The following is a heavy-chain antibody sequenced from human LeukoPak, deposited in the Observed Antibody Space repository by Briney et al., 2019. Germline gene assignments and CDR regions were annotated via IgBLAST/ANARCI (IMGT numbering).Heavy chain of an antibody. V-gene: IGHV4-31*03. CDR2: IYYSGST. D-gene: IGHD3-3*01. CDR3: ACSYYDFWSGTH. J-gene: IGHJ4*02. CDR1: GGSISSGGYY. Sequence: PSQTLSLTCTVSGGSISSGGYYWSWIRQHPGKGLEWIGYIYYSGSTYYNPSLKSRVTISVDTSKNQFSLKLSSVTAADTAVYYCACSYYDFWSGTHWGQGTLVTVSS.